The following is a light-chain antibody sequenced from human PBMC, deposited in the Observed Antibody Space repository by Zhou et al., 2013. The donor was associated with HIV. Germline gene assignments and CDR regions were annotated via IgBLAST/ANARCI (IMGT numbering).Light chain of an antibody. CDR2: EVS. Sequence: QSALTQPPSASGSPGQSVTISCTGTSSDVGGYNYVSWYQQHPGKAPKLMIYEVSKRPSGVPDRFSGSKSGNTASLTVSGLQAEDEADYYCSSYAGSNTYVVFGGGTEADRP. J-gene: IGLJ2*01. V-gene: IGLV2-8*01. CDR3: SSYAGSNTYVV. CDR1: SSDVGGYNY.